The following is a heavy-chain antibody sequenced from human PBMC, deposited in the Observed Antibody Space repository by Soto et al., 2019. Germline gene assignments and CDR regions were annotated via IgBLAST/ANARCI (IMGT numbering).Heavy chain of an antibody. J-gene: IGHJ4*02. CDR1: GITFSNAW. CDR2: IKSKTEGETT. Sequence: PGGSLRLSCAASGITFSNAWMSWVRQAPGKGLEWVGRIKSKTEGETTDYAAPVKGRFTISRDDSKNTLYLQMNSLKTEDTAVYYCATDTSSGWYWWGQGTLVTVSS. V-gene: IGHV3-15*01. D-gene: IGHD6-19*01. CDR3: ATDTSSGWYW.